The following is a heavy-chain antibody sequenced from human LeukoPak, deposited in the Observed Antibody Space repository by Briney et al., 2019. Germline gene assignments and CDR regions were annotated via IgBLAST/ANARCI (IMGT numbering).Heavy chain of an antibody. D-gene: IGHD3-22*01. CDR2: IWYDGSNK. J-gene: IGHJ4*02. CDR1: GFTFSNSG. Sequence: HPGGSLRLSWAASGFTFSNSGMLWVRQAPGKGLEWVAVIWYDGSNKYYADSVKGRFTISRDNSKNTLYLQMNSLRAEDTAVYYCARELPPVVKFYFDYWGQGTLVTVSS. CDR3: ARELPPVVKFYFDY. V-gene: IGHV3-33*01.